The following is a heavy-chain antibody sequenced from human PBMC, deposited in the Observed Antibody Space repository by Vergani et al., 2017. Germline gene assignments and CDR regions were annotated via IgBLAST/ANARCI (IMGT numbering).Heavy chain of an antibody. V-gene: IGHV4-59*08. D-gene: IGHD2-2*01. J-gene: IGHJ4*02. Sequence: QVQLQESGPGLVKPSETLSLTCTVSGGSISSYYWSWIRQPPGKGLEWIGYIYYSGSTNYNPSLKSRVTISVDTSKNQFSLKLSSVTAADTAVYYCARGSLFEGVVVPAAMFYWGQGTLVTVSS. CDR3: ARGSLFEGVVVPAAMFY. CDR1: GGSISSYY. CDR2: IYYSGST.